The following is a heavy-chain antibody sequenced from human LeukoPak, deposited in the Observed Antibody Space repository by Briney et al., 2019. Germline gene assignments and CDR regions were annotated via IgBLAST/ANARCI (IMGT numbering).Heavy chain of an antibody. V-gene: IGHV3-21*01. CDR1: GFTFSSYT. CDR2: ISSRSNYI. J-gene: IGHJ6*03. Sequence: PGGSLNLSCAASGFTFSSYTMTWVRQAPGKGLEWVSSISSRSNYIHYGDSVKGRFTISRDNAKNSLYLQMNSLRAEDTAVYYCARVVSNSQYYYYYYMDVWGKGTTVTVSS. CDR3: ARVVSNSQYYYYYYMDV. D-gene: IGHD4-11*01.